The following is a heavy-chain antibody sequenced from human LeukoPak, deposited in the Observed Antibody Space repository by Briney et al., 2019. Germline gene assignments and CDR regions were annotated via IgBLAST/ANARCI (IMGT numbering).Heavy chain of an antibody. CDR1: GYSFMNYG. CDR2: ISPYNGGT. J-gene: IGHJ6*02. V-gene: IGHV1-18*01. CDR3: ARTKGMDV. Sequence: GASVKVSCKASGYSFMNYGISWVRQAPGQGPDYMGWISPYNGGTNYAQIFQGRVTMTTDTSTSTAHMELRSLRSDDTAVYYCARTKGMDVWGQGTTVTVSS.